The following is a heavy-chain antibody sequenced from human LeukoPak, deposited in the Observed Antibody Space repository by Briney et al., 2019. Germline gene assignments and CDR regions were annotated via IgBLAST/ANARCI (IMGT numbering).Heavy chain of an antibody. D-gene: IGHD3-10*01. CDR1: GFTFSTYW. J-gene: IGHJ4*02. CDR3: AKAVVRGVIGY. Sequence: GGSLRLSCAASGFTFSTYWMSWVRQAPGKGLEWVANIKEDGSEKYYVDSVKGRFTISRDNAKNSLYLLMNSLRAEDTAVYYCAKAVVRGVIGYWGQGTLVTVSS. CDR2: IKEDGSEK. V-gene: IGHV3-7*05.